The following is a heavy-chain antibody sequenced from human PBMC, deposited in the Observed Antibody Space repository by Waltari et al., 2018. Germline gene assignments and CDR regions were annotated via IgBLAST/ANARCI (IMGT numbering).Heavy chain of an antibody. Sequence: QLQLQESGPGLVKPSETLSLTCTVSGGSISSSSYYWGWIRQPPGKGLEWIGSIYYSGSTAYNPSLKSRVTISVDTAKNQFSLKLSSVTAADTAVYYWAGVRNDFWSGYLYYYGMDVWGQGTTVTVSS. D-gene: IGHD3-3*01. V-gene: IGHV4-39*07. CDR3: AGVRNDFWSGYLYYYGMDV. J-gene: IGHJ6*02. CDR1: GGSISSSSYY. CDR2: IYYSGST.